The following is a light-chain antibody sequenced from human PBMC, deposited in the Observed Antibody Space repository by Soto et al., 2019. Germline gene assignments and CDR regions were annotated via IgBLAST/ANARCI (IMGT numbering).Light chain of an antibody. Sequence: QSYLTKPACVSGSPGQSIAISCPGTSSDVVAYNYVSWYQQHPGKAPKLMIYDVSHRPSGASDRFSGSKSGNTASLTISGLQPEDEADYYCTSYTSTSTYVFGTGTKVTVL. CDR3: TSYTSTSTYV. CDR1: SSDVVAYNY. CDR2: DVS. V-gene: IGLV2-14*01. J-gene: IGLJ1*01.